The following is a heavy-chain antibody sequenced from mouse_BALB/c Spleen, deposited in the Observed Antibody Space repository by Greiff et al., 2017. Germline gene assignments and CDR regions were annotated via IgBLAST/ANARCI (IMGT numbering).Heavy chain of an antibody. CDR3: AREYGASMDY. D-gene: IGHD2-10*02. CDR2: IYPYNGGT. CDR1: GYTFTDYN. Sequence: VQLKESGPELVKPGASVKISCKASGYTFTDYNMHWVKQSHGKSLEWIGYIYPYNGGTGYNQKFKSKATLTVDNSSSTAYMELRSLTSEDSAVYYCAREYGASMDYWGQGTSVTVSS. J-gene: IGHJ4*01. V-gene: IGHV1S29*02.